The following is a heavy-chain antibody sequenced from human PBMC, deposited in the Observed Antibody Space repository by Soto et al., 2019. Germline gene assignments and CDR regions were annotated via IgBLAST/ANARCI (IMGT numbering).Heavy chain of an antibody. Sequence: GGSLRLSCAASGFTFSSYAMHWVRQAPGKGLEWVAVISYDGSNKYYADSVKGRFTISRDNSKNTLYLQMNSLRAEDTAVYYCAGPRVAVAGPYYYYYYGMDVWGQGTTVNVSS. V-gene: IGHV3-30-3*01. CDR3: AGPRVAVAGPYYYYYYGMDV. CDR1: GFTFSSYA. J-gene: IGHJ6*02. D-gene: IGHD6-19*01. CDR2: ISYDGSNK.